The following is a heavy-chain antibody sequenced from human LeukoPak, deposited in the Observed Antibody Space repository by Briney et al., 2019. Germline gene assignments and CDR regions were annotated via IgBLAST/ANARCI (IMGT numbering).Heavy chain of an antibody. J-gene: IGHJ4*02. V-gene: IGHV3-11*06. Sequence: GGSLRLSCAASGFTFSDYYMSWIRQAPGKGLEWVSYISSSSDYTNYADSVKGRFTISRDNAKNSLYLQMNSLRDEDTAAYYCARDQKDYYDSSGYQYYFDYWGQGTLVTVSS. CDR2: ISSSSDYT. CDR3: ARDQKDYYDSSGYQYYFDY. CDR1: GFTFSDYY. D-gene: IGHD3-22*01.